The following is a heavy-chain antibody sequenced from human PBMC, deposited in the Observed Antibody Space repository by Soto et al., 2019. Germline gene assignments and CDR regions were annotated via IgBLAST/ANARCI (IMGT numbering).Heavy chain of an antibody. CDR1: GYTFTSYG. J-gene: IGHJ5*02. CDR3: AREILGYRSSTSYNHGWSDP. V-gene: IGHV1-18*01. D-gene: IGHD2-2*03. CDR2: ISAYNGNT. Sequence: ASVKVSCKASGYTFTSYGISWVRQAPGQGLEWMGWISAYNGNTNYAQKLQGRVTMTTDTSTSTAYMELRSLRSDDTAVYYCAREILGYRSSTSYNHGWSDPWGQGTLVTVSS.